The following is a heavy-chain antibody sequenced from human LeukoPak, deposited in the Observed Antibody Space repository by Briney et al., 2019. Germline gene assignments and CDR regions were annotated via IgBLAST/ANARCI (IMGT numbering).Heavy chain of an antibody. CDR3: TRDWFDS. Sequence: KPGGSLRLSCAASGFTFGNAWLTWVRQAPGEGLEWVGRIKSKTDGGATDYSTPAKGRFTISRDDSKNNLYLQMNNLKTEDTAIYYCTRDWFDSWGQGTLVTVSS. V-gene: IGHV3-15*01. CDR2: IKSKTDGGAT. J-gene: IGHJ5*01. CDR1: GFTFGNAW.